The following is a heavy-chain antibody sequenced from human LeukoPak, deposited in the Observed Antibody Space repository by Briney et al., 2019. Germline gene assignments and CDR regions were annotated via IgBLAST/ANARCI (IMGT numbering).Heavy chain of an antibody. CDR3: ARHKRVYYDSSGYYAY. CDR2: IYPGDSDT. Sequence: PGESLKTSCKGSGYSFTSYWIGWVRQMPGKGLEWMGIIYPGDSDTRYSPSFQGQVTISADKSISTAYLQWSSLKASDTAMYYCARHKRVYYDSSGYYAYWGQGTLVTVSS. CDR1: GYSFTSYW. J-gene: IGHJ4*02. V-gene: IGHV5-51*01. D-gene: IGHD3-22*01.